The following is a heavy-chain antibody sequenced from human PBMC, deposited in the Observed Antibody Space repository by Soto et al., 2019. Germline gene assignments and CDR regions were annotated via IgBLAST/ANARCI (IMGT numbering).Heavy chain of an antibody. J-gene: IGHJ5*02. CDR3: ARCVVTALNWFDP. CDR1: GGSISSYY. D-gene: IGHD2-21*02. CDR2: IYYSGST. Sequence: QVQLQESGPGLVKPSETLSLTCTVSGGSISSYYWSWIRQPPGKGLEWIGYIYYSGSTNYNPSLKSRVTISVDTFKNQFALKLSSVTAADTAVYYCARCVVTALNWFDPWGQGTLVTVSS. V-gene: IGHV4-59*01.